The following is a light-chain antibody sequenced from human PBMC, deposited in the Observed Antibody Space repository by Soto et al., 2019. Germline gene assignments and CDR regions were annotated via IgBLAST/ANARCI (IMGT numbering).Light chain of an antibody. CDR3: QQYGSSSWT. V-gene: IGKV3-20*01. CDR1: QSVSSSY. Sequence: EIVLTQSPGTLSLSPGERATLSCRASQSVSSSYLAWYQQKPGQAPRLHIYGASSRATGIPDRFSGSGSETAFTLTISRLEPEDFAVYYCQQYGSSSWTFGQGTKVEIK. J-gene: IGKJ1*01. CDR2: GAS.